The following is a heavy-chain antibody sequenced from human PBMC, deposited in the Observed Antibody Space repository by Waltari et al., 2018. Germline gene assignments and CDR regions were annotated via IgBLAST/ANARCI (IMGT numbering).Heavy chain of an antibody. Sequence: EVQLVESGGGLVQTGGSLRLSCAASGFGFSNSWMDWVRQVPGKGLVWVARTNKDGSGTAYADFVEGRLTISRDNAKSTLHLQMTSLTAEDTAVYYCVREKDLGGTCVFDFWGRGTLVTVSS. CDR2: TNKDGSGT. CDR1: GFGFSNSW. D-gene: IGHD1-26*01. J-gene: IGHJ4*02. CDR3: VREKDLGGTCVFDF. V-gene: IGHV3-74*01.